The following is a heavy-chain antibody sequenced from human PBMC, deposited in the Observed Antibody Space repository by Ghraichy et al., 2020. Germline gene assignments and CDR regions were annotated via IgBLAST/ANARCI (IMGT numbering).Heavy chain of an antibody. CDR1: GYTFTSYG. Sequence: ASVKVSCKASGYTFTSYGISWVRQAPGQGLEWMGWISAYNGNTNYAQKLQGRVTMTTDTSTSTAYMELRSLRSDDTAVYYCARDAVVVTAIYWYFDLWGRGTLVTASS. D-gene: IGHD2-21*02. V-gene: IGHV1-18*01. J-gene: IGHJ2*01. CDR2: ISAYNGNT. CDR3: ARDAVVVTAIYWYFDL.